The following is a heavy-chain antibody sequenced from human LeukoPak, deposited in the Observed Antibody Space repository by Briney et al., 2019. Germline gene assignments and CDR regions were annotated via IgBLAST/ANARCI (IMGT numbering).Heavy chain of an antibody. D-gene: IGHD6-13*01. CDR1: GGSISSYY. J-gene: IGHJ4*02. Sequence: SETLSLTCTVSGGSISSYYWSWIRQPAGKGLEWIGRIYTSGSTNYNPSLKSRVTMSVDTSKNQFSLKLSSVTAADTAVYYCARVPAVSTAGIAAAGRDYWGQGTLVTVSS. CDR3: ARVPAVSTAGIAAAGRDY. CDR2: IYTSGST. V-gene: IGHV4-4*07.